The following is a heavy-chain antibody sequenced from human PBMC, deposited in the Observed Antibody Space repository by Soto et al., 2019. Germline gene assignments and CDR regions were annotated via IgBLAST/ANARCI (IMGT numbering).Heavy chain of an antibody. D-gene: IGHD6-19*01. CDR3: ARDMYSSDYFVKWFEP. V-gene: IGHV3-30*01. CDR2: ISHDGINK. Sequence: QVRLVEFGGGVVQPGRSLRLSCTASGFSFSSYAMYWFRQPPGKGLEWVAVISHDGINKHYADSEKRRVTVSRDNSNHSLDLQLNSLRGEDTAMYYCARDMYSSDYFVKWFEPWGQGTLVTVSS. J-gene: IGHJ5*02. CDR1: GFSFSSYA.